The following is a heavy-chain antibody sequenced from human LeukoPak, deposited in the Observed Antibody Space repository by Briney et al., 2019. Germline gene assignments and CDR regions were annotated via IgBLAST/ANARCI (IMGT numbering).Heavy chain of an antibody. Sequence: GRSLRLSCAASGFTFSSYAMHWVRQAPGKGLEWVAVISYDGSNKYYADSVKGRFTISRDNAKNSLYLQMNSLRAEDAAVYYCARGGFMITFGGPIDYWGQGTLVTVSS. J-gene: IGHJ4*02. CDR3: ARGGFMITFGGPIDY. CDR2: ISYDGSNK. D-gene: IGHD3-16*01. V-gene: IGHV3-30-3*01. CDR1: GFTFSSYA.